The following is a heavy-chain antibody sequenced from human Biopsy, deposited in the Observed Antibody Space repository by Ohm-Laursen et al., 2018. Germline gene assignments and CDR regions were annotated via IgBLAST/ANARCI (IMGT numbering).Heavy chain of an antibody. Sequence: SETLSLTCSVSGGSVGSGTFHWGWIRQPPGKGLEWIGHVYYTGNTNYNPSLKSRVTISVDTSKNQFSLKLSSVTAADTAVYFCARGSSYGYDFDYWGQGTLVAVSS. J-gene: IGHJ4*02. D-gene: IGHD5-18*01. CDR1: GGSVGSGTFH. V-gene: IGHV4-61*01. CDR2: VYYTGNT. CDR3: ARGSSYGYDFDY.